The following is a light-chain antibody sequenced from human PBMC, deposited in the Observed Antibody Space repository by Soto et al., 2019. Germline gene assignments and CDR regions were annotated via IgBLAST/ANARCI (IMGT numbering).Light chain of an antibody. CDR3: QQYGSSPPYT. CDR1: RSFASSY. Sequence: DMVLTQSPGTLSLSPGERATLSCRASRSFASSYLGWYQQKPGQAPRLLLYAASKRATGIPDRFSGSGSGTDFTLPINRLEPEDSAVYYCQQYGSSPPYTFGQGTKVEI. J-gene: IGKJ2*01. V-gene: IGKV3-20*01. CDR2: AAS.